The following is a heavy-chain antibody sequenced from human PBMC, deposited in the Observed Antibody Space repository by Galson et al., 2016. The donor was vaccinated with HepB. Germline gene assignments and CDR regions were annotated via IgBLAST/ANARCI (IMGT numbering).Heavy chain of an antibody. CDR3: ARGPQSRSIFVPDGMDV. V-gene: IGHV3-33*01. CDR1: GFTFSNYG. D-gene: IGHD3-3*01. CDR2: IWYDGSNK. Sequence: SLRLSCAASGFTFSNYGMHWVRQAPGKGLGWVAVIWYDGSNKYYADSVKGRFTISRDISKNTRYLQVNRLRAEDTAVYYCARGPQSRSIFVPDGMDVGGQGTTVTVSS. J-gene: IGHJ6*02.